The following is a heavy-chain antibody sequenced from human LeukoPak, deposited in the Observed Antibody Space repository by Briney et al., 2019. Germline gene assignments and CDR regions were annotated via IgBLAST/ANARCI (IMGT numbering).Heavy chain of an antibody. CDR3: AGTGTPPYYYYGMDV. CDR2: IIPILGIA. Sequence: SVKVSCKASGYTFTSYGISWVRQAPGQGLEWMGRIIPILGIANYAQKFQGRVTITADKSTSTAYMELSSLRSEDTAVYYCAGTGTPPYYYYGMDVWGQGTTVTVSS. V-gene: IGHV1-69*04. D-gene: IGHD1-7*01. J-gene: IGHJ6*02. CDR1: GYTFTSYG.